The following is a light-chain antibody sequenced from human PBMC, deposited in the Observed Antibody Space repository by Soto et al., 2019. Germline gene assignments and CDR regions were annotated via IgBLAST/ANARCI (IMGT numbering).Light chain of an antibody. CDR1: SSDISIYNY. Sequence: QSVLTQPASVSGSPGQSITISCTGTSSDISIYNYVSWYQQHPGKAPKLIIYEVSNRPSGISNRFSGAKSGNTASLTISGLQVGDEADYYCCSYTSSTNYVFGAGTKGTVL. CDR3: CSYTSSTNYV. V-gene: IGLV2-14*01. CDR2: EVS. J-gene: IGLJ1*01.